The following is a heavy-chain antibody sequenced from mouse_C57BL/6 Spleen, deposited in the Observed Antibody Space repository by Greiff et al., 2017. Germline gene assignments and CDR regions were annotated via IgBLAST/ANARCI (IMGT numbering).Heavy chain of an antibody. D-gene: IGHD2-4*01. CDR3: AREFYYDYPDY. V-gene: IGHV1-22*01. CDR1: GYIFTDYN. J-gene: IGHJ2*01. CDR2: INPNNGGT. Sequence: VHVKQSGPELVKPGASVKMSCKASGYIFTDYNMHWVKQSHGKSLEWIGYINPNNGGTSYNQKFKGKATLTVNKSSSTAYMELRSLTSEDSAVYYCAREFYYDYPDYWGQGTTLTVSS.